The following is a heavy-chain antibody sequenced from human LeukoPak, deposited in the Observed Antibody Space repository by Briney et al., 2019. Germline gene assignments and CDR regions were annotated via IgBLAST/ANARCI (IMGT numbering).Heavy chain of an antibody. J-gene: IGHJ4*02. CDR1: GYTLTELP. CDR2: FDPDDGET. CDR3: ATGTSGSYYVGIVRPIDY. Sequence: ASVKVSCKVCGYTLTELPIHWVRQAPGKGLEWMGGFDPDDGETVYAQMFQGRVTMTEDTSSDTASMELSSLRSEDTAVYYCATGTSGSYYVGIVRPIDYWGQRTLVTVSS. V-gene: IGHV1-24*01. D-gene: IGHD1-26*01.